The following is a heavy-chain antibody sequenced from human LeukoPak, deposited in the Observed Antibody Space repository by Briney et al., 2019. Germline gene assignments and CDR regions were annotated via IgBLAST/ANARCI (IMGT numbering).Heavy chain of an antibody. J-gene: IGHJ4*02. D-gene: IGHD2/OR15-2a*01. Sequence: SETLSLTCTVSGGSISSSSYYWGWIRQPPGKGLEWIGSIYYSGSTYYNPSLKSRVTISVDTSKNQFSLKLSSVTAADTAVFFCARHRHFIHPLRGLFMALDYWSQGSLVTVSS. CDR1: GGSISSSSYY. CDR2: IYYSGST. CDR3: ARHRHFIHPLRGLFMALDY. V-gene: IGHV4-39*07.